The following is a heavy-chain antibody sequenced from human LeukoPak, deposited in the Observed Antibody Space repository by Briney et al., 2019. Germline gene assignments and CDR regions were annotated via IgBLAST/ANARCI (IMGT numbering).Heavy chain of an antibody. CDR1: GGSISSYY. J-gene: IGHJ4*02. V-gene: IGHV4-59*07. CDR3: ASRDYSGRHFDY. D-gene: IGHD4-23*01. CDR2: MYYSGST. Sequence: SDTLSLTCTVSGGSISSYYWSWIRQPPGKGLEWVGYMYYSGSTNYNPSLKSRVTISVDTSKNQFSLKLSSVTAADTAMYYCASRDYSGRHFDYWGQGTLVTVSS.